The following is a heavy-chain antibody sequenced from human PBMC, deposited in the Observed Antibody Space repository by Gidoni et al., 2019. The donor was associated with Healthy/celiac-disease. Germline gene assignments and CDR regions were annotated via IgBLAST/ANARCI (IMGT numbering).Heavy chain of an antibody. J-gene: IGHJ5*02. CDR2: IYSGGST. CDR1: GLTVSRYD. Sequence: EVQLGESGGGLIQPGGSLSLSCAASGLTVSRYDMSWVRQAPGKGLEWVSVIYSGGSTYYADSVKGRFTISRDNSKNTLYLQMNSLRAEDTAVYYCARATATPYNWFDPWGQGTLVTVSS. D-gene: IGHD4-17*01. CDR3: ARATATPYNWFDP. V-gene: IGHV3-53*01.